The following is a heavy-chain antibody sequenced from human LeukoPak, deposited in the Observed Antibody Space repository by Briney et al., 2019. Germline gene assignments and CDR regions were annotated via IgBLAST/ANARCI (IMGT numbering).Heavy chain of an antibody. Sequence: SETLSLTCTVSGGSISSYYWSWIRQPPGKGLEWIGYIYYSGSTNDNPSLKSRVTISVDTSKNQFSLKLSSVTAADTAVYYCARTLGYCSGGSCYPNWFDPWGQGTLVTVSS. CDR3: ARTLGYCSGGSCYPNWFDP. D-gene: IGHD2-15*01. V-gene: IGHV4-59*01. J-gene: IGHJ5*02. CDR2: IYYSGST. CDR1: GGSISSYY.